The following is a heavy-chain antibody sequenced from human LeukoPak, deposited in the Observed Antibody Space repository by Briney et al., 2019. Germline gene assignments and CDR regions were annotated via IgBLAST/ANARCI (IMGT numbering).Heavy chain of an antibody. V-gene: IGHV3-15*01. D-gene: IGHD3-22*01. J-gene: IGHJ3*02. CDR1: GFTFSNAW. CDR3: TTYYDSSGYAPYAFDI. CDR2: IKSKTDGGTT. Sequence: GGSLRLSCAASGFTFSNAWMSWVRQAPGKGLEWVGRIKSKTDGGTTDYAAPVKGRFTISRDDSKNTLYLPMNSLKTEDTAVYYCTTYYDSSGYAPYAFDIWGQGTMVTVSS.